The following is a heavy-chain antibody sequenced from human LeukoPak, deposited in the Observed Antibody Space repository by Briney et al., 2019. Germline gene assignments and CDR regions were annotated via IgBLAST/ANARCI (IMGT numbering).Heavy chain of an antibody. CDR3: AKGVITMVRGVIPYFDY. CDR2: ISGSGGST. V-gene: IGHV3-23*01. Sequence: GGSLRLSCAVTGFNLRTYWIHWVRQAPGKGLEWVSAISGSGGSTYYADSVKGRFTISRDNSKNTLYLQMNSLRAEDTAVYYCAKGVITMVRGVIPYFDYWGQGTLVTVSS. D-gene: IGHD3-10*01. CDR1: GFNLRTYW. J-gene: IGHJ4*02.